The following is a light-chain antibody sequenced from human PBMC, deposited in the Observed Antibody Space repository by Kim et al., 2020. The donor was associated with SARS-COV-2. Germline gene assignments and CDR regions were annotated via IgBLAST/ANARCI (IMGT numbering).Light chain of an antibody. J-gene: IGLJ2*01. CDR2: DVS. CDR3: SSYTSSSTL. CDR1: SSDVGGYNY. Sequence: PGQSITLSCTGNSSDVGGYNYVSWYQQHPGKAPKLMIYDVSKRPSGVSNRFSGSKSGNTASLTISGLQAEDEADYYCSSYTSSSTLFGGGTQLTVL. V-gene: IGLV2-14*04.